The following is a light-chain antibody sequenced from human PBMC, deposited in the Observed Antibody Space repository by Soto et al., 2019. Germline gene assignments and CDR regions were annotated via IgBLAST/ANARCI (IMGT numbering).Light chain of an antibody. V-gene: IGKV3-15*01. Sequence: ILLTQSPATLSLSPGERATLSCRASQSVSSNLAWYQQKPGQAPRLLIYGASTRATGIPARFSGSGSGTEFTLTISSLQSEDFAVYYCQQYNNWPRTFGQGTKVDIK. CDR1: QSVSSN. CDR2: GAS. CDR3: QQYNNWPRT. J-gene: IGKJ1*01.